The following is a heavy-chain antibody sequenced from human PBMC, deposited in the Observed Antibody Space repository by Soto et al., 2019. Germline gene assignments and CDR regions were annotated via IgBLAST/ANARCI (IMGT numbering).Heavy chain of an antibody. CDR2: MSAYNGNT. CDR3: ARGYAYYDSSGYYLDAFDI. J-gene: IGHJ3*02. CDR1: GYTFTSYG. D-gene: IGHD3-22*01. Sequence: GGSVKVSCKASGYTFTSYGISLVRQAPGQGLEWMGWMSAYNGNTNYSQKLQGRVTMTTDTSTSTAYMELRSLRSDDTAVYYCARGYAYYDSSGYYLDAFDIWGQGTLGT. V-gene: IGHV1-18*04.